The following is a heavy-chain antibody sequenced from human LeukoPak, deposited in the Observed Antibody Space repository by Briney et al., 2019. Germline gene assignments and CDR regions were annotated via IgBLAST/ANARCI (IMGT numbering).Heavy chain of an antibody. D-gene: IGHD5-18*01. Sequence: GASVKVSCKASGYTFTGYYMHWVGQAAGQGVEWVGCINHTSRGTNYAQKFQRRVAMTRDTSISTAYMELSRLRSDDTAVYYCASGVQLLPDYWGQGTLVTVSP. CDR1: GYTFTGYY. CDR3: ASGVQLLPDY. V-gene: IGHV1-2*02. CDR2: INHTSRGT. J-gene: IGHJ4*02.